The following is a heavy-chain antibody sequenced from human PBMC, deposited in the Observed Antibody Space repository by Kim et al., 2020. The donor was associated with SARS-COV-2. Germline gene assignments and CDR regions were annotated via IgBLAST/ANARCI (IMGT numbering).Heavy chain of an antibody. D-gene: IGHD3-10*01. CDR3: AKSLKGENFNY. CDR1: GYTFTDYY. V-gene: IGHV1-46*01. CDR2: INPSGGST. Sequence: ASVKVSCKASGYTFTDYYIYWVRQAPGQGLELMGFINPSGGSTNYAQKFQGRVTMTSDTSMSTVYMELSSLTSEDTAVYYCAKSLKGENFNYWGQGTLVT. J-gene: IGHJ4*02.